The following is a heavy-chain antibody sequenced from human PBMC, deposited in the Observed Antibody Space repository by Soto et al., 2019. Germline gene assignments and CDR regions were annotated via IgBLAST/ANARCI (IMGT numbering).Heavy chain of an antibody. D-gene: IGHD2-8*01. CDR3: AKDLMVSALNRGVGGYY. CDR2: INTDGIVT. V-gene: IGHV3-74*01. Sequence: EVRLVESGGGSVQAGGSLRLSCAASGFTFSNYWMHWVRQVPGKGLVWVSRINTDGIVTSYADSVKGRFTMSRDNGKNTLYLQMCSLRAEDTAVYLCAKDLMVSALNRGVGGYYWGQGTLVTVSS. CDR1: GFTFSNYW. J-gene: IGHJ4*02.